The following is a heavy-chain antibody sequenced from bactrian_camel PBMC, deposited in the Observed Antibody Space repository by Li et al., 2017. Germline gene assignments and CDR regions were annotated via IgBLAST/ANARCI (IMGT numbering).Heavy chain of an antibody. D-gene: IGHD2*01. Sequence: HVQLVESGGGLVQPGGSLKLSCVAFGYTFNVVDCMAWFRQGSGKEREGVASIATGSGNTYYADSVKGRFTISQDNAKNTVYLQMNSLKPEDTAMYYCAARGPYCYTKLSVRDFTYWGQGTQVTVS. V-gene: IGHV3S1*01. CDR3: AARGPYCYTKLSVRDFTY. J-gene: IGHJ6*01. CDR1: GYTFNVVDC. CDR2: IATGSGNT.